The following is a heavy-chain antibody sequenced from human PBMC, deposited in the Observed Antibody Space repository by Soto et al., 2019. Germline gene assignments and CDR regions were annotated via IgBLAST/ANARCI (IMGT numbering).Heavy chain of an antibody. V-gene: IGHV1-69*01. CDR1: GGTFSSYA. CDR3: ARDQRRRKFCSSTSCYHGSEAYYYGMDV. CDR2: IIPIFGTA. D-gene: IGHD2-2*01. J-gene: IGHJ6*02. Sequence: QVQLVQSGAEVKKPGSSVKVSCKASGGTFSSYAISWVRQAPGQGLEWMGGIIPIFGTANYAQKFQGRVTITADESTSTAYMERSSLRSEHTAVYYCARDQRRRKFCSSTSCYHGSEAYYYGMDVWGQGTTVTVSS.